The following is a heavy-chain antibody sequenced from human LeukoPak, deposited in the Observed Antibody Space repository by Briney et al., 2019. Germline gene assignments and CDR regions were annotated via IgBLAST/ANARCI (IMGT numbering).Heavy chain of an antibody. J-gene: IGHJ4*02. CDR1: GYTFTGYY. D-gene: IGHD3-22*01. CDR3: ARDLEYYYDSSGYYYSD. Sequence: ASVKVSCEASGYTFTGYYMHWVRQAPGQGLEWMGWINPNSGGTNYAQKFQGRVTMTRDTSISTAYMELSRLRSGDTAVYYCARDLEYYYDSSGYYYSDWGQGTLVTVSS. CDR2: INPNSGGT. V-gene: IGHV1-2*02.